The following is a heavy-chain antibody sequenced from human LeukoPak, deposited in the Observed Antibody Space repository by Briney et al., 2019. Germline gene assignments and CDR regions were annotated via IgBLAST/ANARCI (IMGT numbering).Heavy chain of an antibody. D-gene: IGHD5-24*01. CDR3: AKDNRDGYNFGYFDY. V-gene: IGHV3-9*01. CDR2: ISWNSGSI. J-gene: IGHJ4*02. CDR1: GFTFDDYA. Sequence: GGSLRLSCAASGFTFDDYAMHWVRQAPGKGLEWVSGISWNSGSIGYADSVKGRFTISRDNAKNPLYLQMNSLRAEDTALYYCAKDNRDGYNFGYFDYWGQGTLVTVSS.